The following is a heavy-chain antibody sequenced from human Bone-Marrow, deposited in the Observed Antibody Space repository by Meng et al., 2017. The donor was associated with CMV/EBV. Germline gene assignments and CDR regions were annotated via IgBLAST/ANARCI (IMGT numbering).Heavy chain of an antibody. Sequence: GGSLRLSCAASGFTFSDHYMDWVRQAPGKGLEWVGRTRNKANSYTTEYAASVKGRVTISRDDSKNSLYLQMNSLKTEDTAVYYCVRGSSSLRDVDYWGQGTLVTVSS. CDR1: GFTFSDHY. D-gene: IGHD6-6*01. J-gene: IGHJ4*02. CDR2: TRNKANSYTT. CDR3: VRGSSSLRDVDY. V-gene: IGHV3-72*01.